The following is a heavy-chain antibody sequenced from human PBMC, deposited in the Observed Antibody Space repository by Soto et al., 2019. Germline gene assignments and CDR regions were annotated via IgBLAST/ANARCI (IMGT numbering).Heavy chain of an antibody. Sequence: WASVKVSCKVSGYTLTELSIHWVRQAPGKGLEWMGGFDPEDGETIYAQKFQGRVTMTEDTSTDTAYMELSSLRSEDTAVYYCATDSRGLLVGANYGMDVWGQGTTVTVSS. CDR1: GYTLTELS. CDR3: ATDSRGLLVGANYGMDV. V-gene: IGHV1-24*01. J-gene: IGHJ6*02. D-gene: IGHD1-26*01. CDR2: FDPEDGET.